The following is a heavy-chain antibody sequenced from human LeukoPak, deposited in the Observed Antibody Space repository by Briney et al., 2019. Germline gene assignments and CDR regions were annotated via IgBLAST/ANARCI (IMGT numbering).Heavy chain of an antibody. Sequence: GGSLRLSCVASGFTFSDYYMSWIRQAPGKGLEWVSYIASTGTLVDYEDSVKGRFTISRDNAKSSLYLQMNSLRVEDTAVYYCARESVRNYVGRGAFDIWGQGTMVTVSS. CDR1: GFTFSDYY. CDR2: IASTGTLV. CDR3: ARESVRNYVGRGAFDI. J-gene: IGHJ3*02. V-gene: IGHV3-11*04. D-gene: IGHD1-7*01.